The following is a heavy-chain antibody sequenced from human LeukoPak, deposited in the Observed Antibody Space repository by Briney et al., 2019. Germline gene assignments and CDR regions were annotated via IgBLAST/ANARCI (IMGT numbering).Heavy chain of an antibody. D-gene: IGHD2-15*01. CDR2: IKTDEIIT. CDR3: GRGHSSGSSYDALDM. Sequence: GALRLSCADPGDNFRRYRIHWGRQTPRKGLVWVSLIKTDEIITIYAHSVKGRFTVSRVHAKNTVDLQLNSLRAEHTAVYFCGRGHSSGSSYDALDMWGEARKVSVS. V-gene: IGHV3-74*01. CDR1: GDNFRRYR. J-gene: IGHJ3*02.